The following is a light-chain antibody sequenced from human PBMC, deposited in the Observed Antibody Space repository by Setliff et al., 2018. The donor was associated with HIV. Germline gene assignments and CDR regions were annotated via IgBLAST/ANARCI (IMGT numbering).Light chain of an antibody. CDR1: SSDVGSSNR. CDR3: SSRTGGSTPYV. J-gene: IGLJ1*01. V-gene: IGLV2-18*02. CDR2: EVS. Sequence: QSVLTQPPSVSGSPGQSVTISCTGTSSDVGSSNRVSWYQQPPGTVPRLMIYEVSSRPSGVPDRFSGSKSGNTASLTISGLQAEDEAYYYCSSRTGGSTPYVFGTGTKVTVL.